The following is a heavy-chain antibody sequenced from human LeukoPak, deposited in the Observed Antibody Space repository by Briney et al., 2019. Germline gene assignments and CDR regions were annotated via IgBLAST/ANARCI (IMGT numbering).Heavy chain of an antibody. CDR2: ISYDGSNK. V-gene: IGHV3-30*01. CDR1: GFIFSSYA. Sequence: PGGSLRLSCAASGFIFSSYAMHWVRQAPGKGLEWVAVISYDGSNKYYADSVKGRFTISRDNSKNTLYLQMNSLRAEDTAVYYCARGGNSNPYYYYYMDVWGKGTTVTVSS. CDR3: ARGGNSNPYYYYYMDV. J-gene: IGHJ6*03. D-gene: IGHD4-23*01.